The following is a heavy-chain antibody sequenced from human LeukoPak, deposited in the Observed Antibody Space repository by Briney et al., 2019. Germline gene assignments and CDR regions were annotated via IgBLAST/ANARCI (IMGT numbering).Heavy chain of an antibody. D-gene: IGHD2-2*01. CDR2: IKQDGSEK. Sequence: GGSLRLSCAASGFTFSSYWMSWVRQAPGKGLEWVANIKQDGSEKYYVDSVKGRFTISRDNAKNSLYLQMNSLRAEDTAVYYCAKQVVPAAIDWFDPWGQGTLVTVSS. J-gene: IGHJ5*02. CDR1: GFTFSSYW. V-gene: IGHV3-7*03. CDR3: AKQVVPAAIDWFDP.